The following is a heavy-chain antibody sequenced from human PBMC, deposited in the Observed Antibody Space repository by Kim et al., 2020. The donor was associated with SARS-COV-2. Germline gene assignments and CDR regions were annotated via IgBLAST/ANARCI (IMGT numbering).Heavy chain of an antibody. J-gene: IGHJ6*02. V-gene: IGHV5-10-1*01. D-gene: IGHD3-10*01. CDR2: IDPFESKI. CDR3: TRQRVTSYYGSGTSSHFYFHMDV. CDR1: AYIFSNFY. Sequence: GESLKISCKGSAYIFSNFYISWVRQVPGKGLEWLGRIDPFESKIDYSPSFQGHVTISGDKSISTVYLQWRSLRASDTATYYCTRQRVTSYYGSGTSSHFYFHMDVWGQGTSVTVSS.